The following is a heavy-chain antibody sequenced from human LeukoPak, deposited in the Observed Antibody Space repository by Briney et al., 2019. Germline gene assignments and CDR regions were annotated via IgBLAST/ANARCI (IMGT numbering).Heavy chain of an antibody. CDR1: GFTFSTYN. D-gene: IGHD5-24*01. CDR3: ARDPSGYNTAFDI. J-gene: IGHJ3*02. Sequence: PGGSLRLSCAASGFTFSTYNMNWVRQAPGKGLEWVSSVSTSSTHTHYADSVKGRFTISRDNAKNSLYLQMSSLRAEDTAVYYCARDPSGYNTAFDIWGQGTMVTVSS. V-gene: IGHV3-21*01. CDR2: VSTSSTHT.